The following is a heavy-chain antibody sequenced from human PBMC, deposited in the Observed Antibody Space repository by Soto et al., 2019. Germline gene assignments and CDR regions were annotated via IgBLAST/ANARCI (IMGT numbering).Heavy chain of an antibody. CDR1: GYKFTSYW. V-gene: IGHV5-51*01. J-gene: IGHJ5*02. CDR3: ARKDKSGYFNWFGP. Sequence: GESLKISCRTSGYKFTSYWVAWVRQMPGKGLEWMGFIFPSDSDTRYSPSFQGQVTISADRSTSTVFLQWASLKASDTAVYFCARKDKSGYFNWFGPWGQGTLVTVSS. D-gene: IGHD3-22*01. CDR2: IFPSDSDT.